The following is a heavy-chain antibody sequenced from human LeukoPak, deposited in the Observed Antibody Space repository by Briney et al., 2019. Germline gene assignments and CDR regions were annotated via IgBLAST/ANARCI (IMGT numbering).Heavy chain of an antibody. CDR1: GYIFTSHY. CDR3: ARGGNYYDRSGYCDY. CDR2: INPSSSST. D-gene: IGHD3-22*01. V-gene: IGHV1-46*04. J-gene: IGHJ4*02. Sequence: ASVKVSCKASGYIFTSHYIHWVRQAPGQGLEWMGIINPSSSSTSYAQKLQGRVTMTRDMSTSTVYMELSSLRSEDSAVYYCARGGNYYDRSGYCDYWGQGTLVTVSS.